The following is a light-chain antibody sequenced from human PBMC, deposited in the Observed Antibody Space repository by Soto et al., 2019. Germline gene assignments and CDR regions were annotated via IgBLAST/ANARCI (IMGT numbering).Light chain of an antibody. Sequence: EIVLTQSPGTLSLSPGEGATLSCRSSQYIATSYLAWYQQRRGQAPRLLIYGASSRATGIPDRFSGSGSGTDFTLTISRLEPEDFAVYYCHQYGSSAWTFGQGTKVDIK. CDR1: QYIATSY. CDR2: GAS. CDR3: HQYGSSAWT. J-gene: IGKJ1*01. V-gene: IGKV3-20*01.